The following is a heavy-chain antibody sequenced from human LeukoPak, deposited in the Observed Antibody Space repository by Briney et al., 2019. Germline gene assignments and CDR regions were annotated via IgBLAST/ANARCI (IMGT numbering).Heavy chain of an antibody. CDR1: GFTFSCYG. CDR3: AKDQGGGYSTSNNWYGTGMDV. D-gene: IGHD2-8*01. J-gene: IGHJ6*02. Sequence: GGSLRLSCAASGFTFSCYGMHWVRQATGKGLGWVAVISHDGNNKYYGDSVKGRFTISTDNSKNTLHLQMNSLRAEDTAVYYCAKDQGGGYSTSNNWYGTGMDVWGQGTTVTVSS. CDR2: ISHDGNNK. V-gene: IGHV3-30*18.